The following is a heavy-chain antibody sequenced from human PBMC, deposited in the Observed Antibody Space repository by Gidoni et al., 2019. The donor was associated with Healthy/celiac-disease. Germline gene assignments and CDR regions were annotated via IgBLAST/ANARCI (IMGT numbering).Heavy chain of an antibody. CDR3: AKVGYYYDSSGYYPFFDY. CDR2: IYYSGST. Sequence: QLQLQESGPGLVKPSETLYLTGTVSGGSSSSSSYCWGWIRQPPGKGLEWIGSIYYSGSTYYNPSLKSRFTISVDTSKNQFSLKLSSVTAADTAVYYCAKVGYYYDSSGYYPFFDYWGQGTLVTVSS. V-gene: IGHV4-39*01. CDR1: GGSSSSSSYC. J-gene: IGHJ4*02. D-gene: IGHD3-22*01.